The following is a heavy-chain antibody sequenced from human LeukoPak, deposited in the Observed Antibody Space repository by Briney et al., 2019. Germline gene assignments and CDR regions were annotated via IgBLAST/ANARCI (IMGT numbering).Heavy chain of an antibody. Sequence: SETLSLTCTVSGGSISSGGYYWSWIRQHPGKGLERIGYIYYSGSTYYNPSLKSRVTISVDTSKNQFSLKLSSVTAADTAVYYCARGPNPYYYDSSGYLYFDYWGQGTLVTVSS. CDR1: GGSISSGGYY. V-gene: IGHV4-31*03. J-gene: IGHJ4*02. CDR3: ARGPNPYYYDSSGYLYFDY. D-gene: IGHD3-22*01. CDR2: IYYSGST.